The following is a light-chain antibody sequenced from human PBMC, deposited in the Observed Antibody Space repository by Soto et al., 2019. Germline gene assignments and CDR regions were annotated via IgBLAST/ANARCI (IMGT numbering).Light chain of an antibody. J-gene: IGLJ3*02. Sequence: QSVLTQPRSASGSPEQSVTISCTGTSSDVGDYNYVSWYQQPPGKAPKLMIFEVSKRPSGVPDRFSGSKSGNTASLTVSGLQAEDEADYYCSSYAGSNSWVFGGGTQLTVL. CDR3: SSYAGSNSWV. CDR1: SSDVGDYNY. V-gene: IGLV2-8*01. CDR2: EVS.